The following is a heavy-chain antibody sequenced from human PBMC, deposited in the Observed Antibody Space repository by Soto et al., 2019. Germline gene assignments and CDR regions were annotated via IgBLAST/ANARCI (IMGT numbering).Heavy chain of an antibody. CDR1: GGTFSSYA. CDR2: IIPIFGTA. D-gene: IGHD3-22*01. Sequence: QVQLVQSGAEVKKPGSSVKVSCKASGGTFSSYAISWVRQAPGQGLEWMGGIIPIFGTANYAQKFQGRVTITEDESTSTAYMELSSLRSEDTAVYYCARVGREYYYDSSGYYPLGYWGQGTLVTVSS. V-gene: IGHV1-69*12. CDR3: ARVGREYYYDSSGYYPLGY. J-gene: IGHJ4*02.